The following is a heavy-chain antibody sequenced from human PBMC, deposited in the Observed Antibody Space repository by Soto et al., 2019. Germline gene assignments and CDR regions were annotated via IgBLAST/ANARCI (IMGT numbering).Heavy chain of an antibody. Sequence: QVQLQESGPGLVKPSETLSLTCTVSGGSISSYYWSWIRQPPGKGLEWIGYIYYSGGTNYNPSLKSRVTISVDTSKNQFSLKLSSVTAADTAVYYCARGQQLVGTFDYWGQGTLVTVSS. CDR2: IYYSGGT. D-gene: IGHD6-13*01. V-gene: IGHV4-59*01. CDR1: GGSISSYY. CDR3: ARGQQLVGTFDY. J-gene: IGHJ4*02.